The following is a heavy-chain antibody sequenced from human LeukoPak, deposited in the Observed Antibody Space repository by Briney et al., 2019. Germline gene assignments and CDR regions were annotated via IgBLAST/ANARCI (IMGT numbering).Heavy chain of an antibody. V-gene: IGHV3-7*03. CDR3: AKDSEDDFGDYLDY. D-gene: IGHD4-17*01. Sequence: PGGSLRLSCTASGFSFGNSWMTWVRQVPGKGLEWVANIKQDGIEKYYVDSMKGRSTISRDNAKNSLYLQMNSLRAEDTAVYYCAKDSEDDFGDYLDYWGQGTLVTVSS. CDR1: GFSFGNSW. J-gene: IGHJ4*02. CDR2: IKQDGIEK.